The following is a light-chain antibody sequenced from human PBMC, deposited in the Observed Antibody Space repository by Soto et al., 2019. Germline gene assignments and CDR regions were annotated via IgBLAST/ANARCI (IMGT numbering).Light chain of an antibody. Sequence: DIQMTQSPSTLSASVGDRVTITCRASQSISSWLAWYQQKQGKAPKLLIYKASSLESGVPSRFSGSGSGTEFTLTISSLQPDDVATYYCQQYNSYSGYTFGQGTKLEIK. CDR3: QQYNSYSGYT. V-gene: IGKV1-5*03. J-gene: IGKJ2*01. CDR2: KAS. CDR1: QSISSW.